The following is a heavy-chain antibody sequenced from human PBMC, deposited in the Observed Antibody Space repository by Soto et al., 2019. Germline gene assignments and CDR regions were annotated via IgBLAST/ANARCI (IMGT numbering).Heavy chain of an antibody. D-gene: IGHD1-26*01. J-gene: IGHJ4*02. V-gene: IGHV1-69*01. CDR3: ARAGGRHSGGIDY. CDR2: IIPIFGTA. CDR1: GCTFSSYS. Sequence: QVQLVQSGAEVKKPGSSVKVSCKASGCTFSSYSINWVRQAPGQGLEWMGEIIPIFGTANYAQKFQGRVTITADESTSTAYMELSSLRSEDTAVYYCARAGGRHSGGIDYWGQGTLVTVSS.